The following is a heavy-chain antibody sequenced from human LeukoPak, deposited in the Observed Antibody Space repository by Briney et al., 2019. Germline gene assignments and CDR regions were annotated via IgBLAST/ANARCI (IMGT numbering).Heavy chain of an antibody. CDR1: GGSISSSSYY. CDR2: IYYSGST. J-gene: IGHJ4*02. V-gene: IGHV4-39*01. D-gene: IGHD3-10*01. CDR3: ARRGYYGSGSDY. Sequence: SETLSLTCTVSGGSISSSSYYWGWIRQPPGKGLEWIGSIYYSGSTYYNPSLKSRVTISVDTSKNQFSLRLSSVTAADTAVYYCARRGYYGSGSDYWGQGTLVTVSS.